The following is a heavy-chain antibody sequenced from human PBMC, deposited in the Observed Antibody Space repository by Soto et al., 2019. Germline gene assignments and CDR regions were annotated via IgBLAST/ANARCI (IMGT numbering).Heavy chain of an antibody. CDR3: AREDSIIIPAVSDF. CDR2: VSKSDYT. V-gene: IGHV3-21*01. Sequence: GGSLRLSCTVSGFYFNNYGINWVRQPPGKGLEWVSSVSKSDYTYYSDSVKGRFTISRDNAKNSVSLQMNSLRAEDTAVYYCAREDSIIIPAVSDFWGQGTLVTVSS. J-gene: IGHJ4*02. D-gene: IGHD2-2*01. CDR1: GFYFNNYG.